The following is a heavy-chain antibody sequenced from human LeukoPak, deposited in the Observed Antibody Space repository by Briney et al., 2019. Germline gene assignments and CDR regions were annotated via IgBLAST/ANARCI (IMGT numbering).Heavy chain of an antibody. Sequence: QPGGSLRLSCAASGFTFSSYAMSWVRQAPGKGLEWVSSISASSGSTYYADSAKGRFTISRDNSKNTLYLQMDSLRPEDTAVYYCVKVPGQIVALPAGDDAFDIWGRGTMVTVSS. D-gene: IGHD2-2*01. CDR3: VKVPGQIVALPAGDDAFDI. CDR1: GFTFSSYA. CDR2: ISASSGST. J-gene: IGHJ3*02. V-gene: IGHV3-23*01.